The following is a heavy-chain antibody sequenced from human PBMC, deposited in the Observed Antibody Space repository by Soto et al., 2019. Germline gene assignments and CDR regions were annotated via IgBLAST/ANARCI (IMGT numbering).Heavy chain of an antibody. V-gene: IGHV3-21*01. CDR1: GFTFSSYS. CDR2: ISSSSSYI. Sequence: EVQLVESGGGLVKPGGSLRLSCAASGFTFSSYSMSWVRQAPGKGLEWVSSISSSSSYIYYADSVKGRFTISRDNAKNSLYLQMNSLRAEDTAVYYCARDSSLGFTQYHWGQGTLVTVSS. CDR3: ARDSSLGFTQYH. J-gene: IGHJ5*02. D-gene: IGHD7-27*01.